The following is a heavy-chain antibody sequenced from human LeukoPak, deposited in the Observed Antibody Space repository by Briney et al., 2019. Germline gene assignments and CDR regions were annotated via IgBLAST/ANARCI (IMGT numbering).Heavy chain of an antibody. CDR2: ISGSGGST. V-gene: IGHV3-23*01. D-gene: IGHD6-19*01. CDR1: GFTFHTYA. CDR3: AKYNSDWYDDY. J-gene: IGHJ4*02. Sequence: QPGGSLRLSCAASGFTFHTYALTWVRQAPGKGLEWVSAISGSGGSTYYADSVEGRFAISRDNSKNTLYLQMSSLRAEDTALYYCAKYNSDWYDDYWGQGTLVTVSS.